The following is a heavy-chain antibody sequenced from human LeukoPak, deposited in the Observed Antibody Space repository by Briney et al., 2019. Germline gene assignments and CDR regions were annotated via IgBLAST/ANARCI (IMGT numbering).Heavy chain of an antibody. V-gene: IGHV3-7*01. CDR2: IKQDGSEK. D-gene: IGHD2-2*01. J-gene: IGHJ6*03. Sequence: GGSLRLSCAASGFTFSSYWMSWVRQAPGKGLEWVANIKQDGSEKYYVDSVKGRFTISRDNAKNSLYLQMSSLKADDTAVYYCARGYCSSTSCSNRPAYYYMDVWGKGTTVTVSS. CDR3: ARGYCSSTSCSNRPAYYYMDV. CDR1: GFTFSSYW.